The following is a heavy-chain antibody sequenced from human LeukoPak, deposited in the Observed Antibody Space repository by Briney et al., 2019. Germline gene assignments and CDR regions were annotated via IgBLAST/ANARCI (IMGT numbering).Heavy chain of an antibody. Sequence: PSETLSLTCTVSGYSISSGYYWGWIRQPPGKGLEWIGSIYHSGSTYYNPSLKSRVTISVDTSKNQFSLKLSFVTAADTAVYYRAREGPRLSQSRFDPWGQGTLVTVSS. V-gene: IGHV4-38-2*02. J-gene: IGHJ5*02. CDR3: AREGPRLSQSRFDP. CDR1: GYSISSGYY. CDR2: IYHSGST.